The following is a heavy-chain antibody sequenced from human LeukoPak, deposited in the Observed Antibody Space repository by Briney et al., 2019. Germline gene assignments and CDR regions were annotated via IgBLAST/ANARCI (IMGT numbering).Heavy chain of an antibody. Sequence: GASVKVSCKASRYTFSNYDINWVRQATGQGLEWMGWMSPNSGNTGYAQKFQGRVTMTEDTSTDTAYMELSSLRSEDTAVYYCATGVGASIVDYWGQGTLVTVSS. CDR2: MSPNSGNT. V-gene: IGHV1-8*01. J-gene: IGHJ4*02. CDR1: RYTFSNYD. CDR3: ATGVGASIVDY. D-gene: IGHD1-26*01.